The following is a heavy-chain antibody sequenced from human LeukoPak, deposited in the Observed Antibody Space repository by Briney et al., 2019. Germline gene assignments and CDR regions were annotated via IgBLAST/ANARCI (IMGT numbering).Heavy chain of an antibody. V-gene: IGHV1-2*02. CDR1: GYTFTAYY. D-gene: IGHD3-10*02. CDR3: ARDEDVPNTNALDN. Sequence: ASVKVSCRASGYTFTAYYLHWVRQAPGQGLEWMGYFYPKSRDTFFAQKFQDRVTMTMDTSITTVYMELSRLRSDDTAVYYCARDEDVPNTNALDNWGQGTKVTVSS. J-gene: IGHJ3*02. CDR2: FYPKSRDT.